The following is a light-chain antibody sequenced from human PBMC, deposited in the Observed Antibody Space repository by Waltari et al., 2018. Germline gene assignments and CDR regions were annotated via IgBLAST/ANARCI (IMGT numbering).Light chain of an antibody. CDR3: SSYTSSSTVV. V-gene: IGLV2-14*03. CDR1: SSDVGGYTY. J-gene: IGLJ2*01. CDR2: DVS. Sequence: QSALTQPASVSGSPGQSITISGTGTSSDVGGYTYVSWYQQHHGKATKLMIYDVSNRPSGVSKRFPGSMSGNTASLTISGLQAEDEADYYCSSYTSSSTVVFGGGTKLTVL.